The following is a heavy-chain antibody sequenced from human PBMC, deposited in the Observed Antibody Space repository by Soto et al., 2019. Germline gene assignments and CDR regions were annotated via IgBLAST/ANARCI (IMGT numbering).Heavy chain of an antibody. V-gene: IGHV3-30-3*01. CDR2: ISYDGLNK. Sequence: QVQLVQSGGGVVQPGRSLRLSCAAAGFTFSSYAMHWVRQAPGKGLEWVAVISYDGLNKYYADSGKGRFTISRDTSKNTLYLQMNSLRGEDTAHYYCARELLHWNDPRRWFDPWGQGTLVTVSS. D-gene: IGHD1-1*01. CDR3: ARELLHWNDPRRWFDP. CDR1: GFTFSSYA. J-gene: IGHJ5*02.